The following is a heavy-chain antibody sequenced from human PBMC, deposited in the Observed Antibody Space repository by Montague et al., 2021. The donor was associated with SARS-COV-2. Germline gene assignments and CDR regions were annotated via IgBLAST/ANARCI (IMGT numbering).Heavy chain of an antibody. V-gene: IGHV3-9*01. CDR3: AKDHSWLVRGDYFDY. J-gene: IGHJ4*02. CDR2: INWNSNNI. Sequence: SLRLSCAASGFTFGEYAMHWVRQAPGKGLEWVSGINWNSNNIGYXDSVKGRFTISRDNAKNSLYLQMNSLRAEDTALYYCAKDHSWLVRGDYFDYWGQGTLVTVSS. CDR1: GFTFGEYA. D-gene: IGHD6-19*01.